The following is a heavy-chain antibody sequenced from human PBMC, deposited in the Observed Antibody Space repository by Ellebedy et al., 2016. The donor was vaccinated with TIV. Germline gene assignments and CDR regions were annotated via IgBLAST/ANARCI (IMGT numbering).Heavy chain of an antibody. CDR3: ARDRVFQH. Sequence: MPSETLSLTCTVSGGSISSYYWSWIRQPPGKGLEWIGYIYYSGSTNYNPSLKSRVTISVDTSKNQFSLKLSFVTAADTAVYYCARDRVFQHWGQGTLVTVSS. J-gene: IGHJ1*01. D-gene: IGHD3-10*01. V-gene: IGHV4-59*01. CDR2: IYYSGST. CDR1: GGSISSYY.